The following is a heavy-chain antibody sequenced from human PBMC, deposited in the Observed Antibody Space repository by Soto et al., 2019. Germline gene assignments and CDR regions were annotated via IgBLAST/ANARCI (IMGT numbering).Heavy chain of an antibody. CDR2: IYRGTT. CDR3: ARDVARRDYDSTGYSFDY. D-gene: IGHD3-22*01. V-gene: IGHV3-66*01. J-gene: IGHJ4*02. Sequence: EVQLVESGGGLVQPGGSLRLSCAASGFTVSDNYMNWVRQAPGKGLEWVAVIYRGTTYYADAVKGRFTISRDNSKNTLYLQMSSLRPEDTAVYYCARDVARRDYDSTGYSFDYWGKGTLVAVSS. CDR1: GFTVSDNY.